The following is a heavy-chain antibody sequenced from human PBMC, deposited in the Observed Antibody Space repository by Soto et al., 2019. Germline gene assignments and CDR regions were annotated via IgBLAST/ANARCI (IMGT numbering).Heavy chain of an antibody. CDR1: GGSISSYY. CDR2: IYYSGST. J-gene: IGHJ6*02. D-gene: IGHD6-19*01. V-gene: IGHV4-59*01. Sequence: SETLSLTCTVSGGSISSYYWSWIRQPPGKGLEWIGYIYYSGSTNYNPSLKSRVTISVDTSKNQFSLKLSSVTAADTAVYYCARDWGGHGGWYLGAGTYYYYYGMDVWGQGTTVPVSS. CDR3: ARDWGGHGGWYLGAGTYYYYYGMDV.